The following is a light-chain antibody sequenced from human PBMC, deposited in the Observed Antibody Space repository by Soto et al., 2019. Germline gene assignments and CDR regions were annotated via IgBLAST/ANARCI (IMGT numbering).Light chain of an antibody. V-gene: IGKV1-27*01. J-gene: IGKJ3*01. CDR3: QRYNSVPNT. CDR2: GAS. Sequence: DIQMTQSPSSLSASVGDGVTITCRASQGISSYLAWYQQKPGKVPKLLIYGASTLHSGVPSRFSGSGSGTDFTLTISSLQPEDVATYYCQRYNSVPNTFGPGTKVDIK. CDR1: QGISSY.